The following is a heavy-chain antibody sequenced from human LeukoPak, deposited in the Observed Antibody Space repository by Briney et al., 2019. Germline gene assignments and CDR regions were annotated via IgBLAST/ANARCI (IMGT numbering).Heavy chain of an antibody. CDR1: GYIFTSYW. D-gene: IGHD6-13*01. J-gene: IGHJ5*02. CDR2: IYPGDSDT. V-gene: IGHV5-51*01. CDR3: ATLNRPGIAAAGSPFDP. Sequence: PGESLKISCQGSGYIFTSYWIGWVRQVPGKGLEWMGIIYPGDSDTRYSPSFQGQVTISADKSISTAYLQWSSLKASDTAIYYCATLNRPGIAAAGSPFDPWGQGTLVTVSS.